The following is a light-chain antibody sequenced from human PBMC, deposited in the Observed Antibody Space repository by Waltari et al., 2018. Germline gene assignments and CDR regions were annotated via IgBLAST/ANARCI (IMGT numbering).Light chain of an antibody. CDR1: QCILYRSNNKNY. Sequence: DIVVTKSPDSLAVSLGDRDTINCQTPQCILYRSNNKNYLAWFQQKPGQPPKLLIYWASTRESGVPDRFSGSGSGTDFTLTVDSLQAEDVAVYYCQQYYTTPSWTFGQGTKVEIK. CDR2: WAS. CDR3: QQYYTTPSWT. J-gene: IGKJ1*01. V-gene: IGKV4-1*01.